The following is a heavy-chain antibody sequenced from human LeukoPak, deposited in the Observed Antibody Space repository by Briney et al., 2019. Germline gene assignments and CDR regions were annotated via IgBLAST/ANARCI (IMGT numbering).Heavy chain of an antibody. CDR2: INPSGGTT. CDR1: GFTFGSYY. CDR3: ARSWGGTDWSLYANWFDP. V-gene: IGHV1-46*01. J-gene: IGHJ5*02. D-gene: IGHD3/OR15-3a*01. Sequence: ASVKVSCKTFGFTFGSYYIQWVRQAPGQGLKWMGMINPSGGTTKYTQDSQGRLTITRDTSTSTVYMELTSLRSDDTAFYYCARSWGGTDWSLYANWFDPWGQGTLVTVSS.